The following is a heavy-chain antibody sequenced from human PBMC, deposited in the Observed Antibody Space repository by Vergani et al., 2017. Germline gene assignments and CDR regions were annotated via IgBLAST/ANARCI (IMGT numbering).Heavy chain of an antibody. CDR1: GFTFDDYA. CDR2: ISGSGGST. J-gene: IGHJ4*02. V-gene: IGHV3-23*04. CDR3: AKVGQQLVYFDY. D-gene: IGHD6-13*01. Sequence: EVQLVESGGGLVQPGRSLRLSCAASGFTFDDYAMHWVRQAPGKGLEWVSAISGSGGSTYYADSVKGRFTISRDNSKNTLCLQMNSLRAEDTAVYYCAKVGQQLVYFDYWGQGTLVTVSS.